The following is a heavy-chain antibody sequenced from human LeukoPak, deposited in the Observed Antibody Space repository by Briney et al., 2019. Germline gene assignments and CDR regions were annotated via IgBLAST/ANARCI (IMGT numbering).Heavy chain of an antibody. CDR3: ARVRVVGATVGAFDI. J-gene: IGHJ3*02. D-gene: IGHD1-26*01. CDR1: GGSVSSGSYY. CDR2: IYYSGST. V-gene: IGHV4-61*01. Sequence: SETLSLTCTVSGGSVSSGSYYWSWIRQPPGKGLEWIGYIYYSGSTNYNPSLKSRVTISVDTSKNQFSLKLSPVTAADTAVYYCARVRVVGATVGAFDIWGQGTMVTVSS.